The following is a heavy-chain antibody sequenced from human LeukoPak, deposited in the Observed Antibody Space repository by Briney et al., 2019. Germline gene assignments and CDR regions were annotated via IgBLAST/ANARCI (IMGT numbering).Heavy chain of an antibody. CDR2: MLYTGRT. D-gene: IGHD5-24*01. V-gene: IGHV4-59*08. Sequence: SETLSLTCTVSGGSITSHYWSWIRQPPGKRWEWSGDMLYTGRTNYSPSLNSRVTISVDTSKKQFSLKLSSVTAADTAVYFCARHRLEMASTHDAFDLWGQGTMVTVSS. CDR3: ARHRLEMASTHDAFDL. CDR1: GGSITSHY. J-gene: IGHJ3*01.